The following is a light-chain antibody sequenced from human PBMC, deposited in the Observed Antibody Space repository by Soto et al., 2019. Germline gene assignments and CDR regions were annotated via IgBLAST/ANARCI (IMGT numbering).Light chain of an antibody. J-gene: IGKJ2*01. CDR2: GAS. Sequence: EIVLTQSPGTLSLSPGERATLSCRASQSVSSSYLAWYQQKPGQAPRLLIYGASSRATGIPDRFSGSGSGTDFTLTISRLEPEYFAVYYCHQYGSSPLYTFDQGTKLEIK. CDR3: HQYGSSPLYT. V-gene: IGKV3-20*01. CDR1: QSVSSSY.